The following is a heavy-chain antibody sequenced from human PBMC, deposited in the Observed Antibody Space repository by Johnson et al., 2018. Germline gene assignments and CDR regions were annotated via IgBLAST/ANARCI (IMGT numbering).Heavy chain of an antibody. Sequence: QVQLVQSGGGVAQPGRSLRLSCAASGFTFSTYGMHWVRQAPGKGLEWVAVIWYDGSNKYYADSVKGRFTISRDNSKNTLYLQMNSLRAEDTAVYYCARVWSVTTFEYWGQGTLVTVSS. CDR3: ARVWSVTTFEY. CDR1: GFTFSTYG. CDR2: IWYDGSNK. D-gene: IGHD4-17*01. V-gene: IGHV3-33*01. J-gene: IGHJ4*02.